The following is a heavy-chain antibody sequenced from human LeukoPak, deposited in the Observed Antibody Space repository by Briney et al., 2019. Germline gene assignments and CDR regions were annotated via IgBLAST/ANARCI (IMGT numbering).Heavy chain of an antibody. CDR1: GFTFSSYS. CDR2: ISSSSSYI. J-gene: IGHJ6*03. CDR3: ARVECSGGSCYLSDYYYYYMDV. D-gene: IGHD2-15*01. V-gene: IGHV3-21*01. Sequence: PGGSLRLSCAASGFTFSSYSMNWVRQAPGKGLEWVSSISSSSSYIYYADSVKGRFTISRDNAKNSLYLQMNSQRAEDTAVNYCARVECSGGSCYLSDYYYYYMDVWGKGTTVTVSS.